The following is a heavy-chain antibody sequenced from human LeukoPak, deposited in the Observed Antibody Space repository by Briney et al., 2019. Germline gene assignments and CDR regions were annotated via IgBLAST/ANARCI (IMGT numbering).Heavy chain of an antibody. J-gene: IGHJ4*02. Sequence: SETLSLTCTVSGDSITSHYWSWIRQPPGKGLEWIGYLHYRGNTNHNSSLKSRMTISLDTSRNQLSLRLSSVTAADTAIYFCARESSTSQTNLFDSWGQGTLVTVSS. CDR3: ARESSTSQTNLFDS. V-gene: IGHV4-59*11. D-gene: IGHD6-6*01. CDR2: LHYRGNT. CDR1: GDSITSHY.